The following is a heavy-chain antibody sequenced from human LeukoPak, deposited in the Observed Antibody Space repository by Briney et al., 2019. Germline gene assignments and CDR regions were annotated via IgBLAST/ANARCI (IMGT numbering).Heavy chain of an antibody. Sequence: SETLSLTCTVSGGSISSYYWGWIRQPPGKGLEWIGYIYYSGSTNYNPSLKSRVTISVDTSKNQFSLKLSSVTAADTAVYYCARAADKMATSNFDYWGQGTLVTVSS. V-gene: IGHV4-59*01. J-gene: IGHJ4*02. CDR2: IYYSGST. CDR3: ARAADKMATSNFDY. CDR1: GGSISSYY. D-gene: IGHD5-24*01.